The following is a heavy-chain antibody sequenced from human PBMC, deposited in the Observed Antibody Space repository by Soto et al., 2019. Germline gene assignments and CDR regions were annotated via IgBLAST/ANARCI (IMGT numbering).Heavy chain of an antibody. CDR1: GYTFTSYA. Sequence: ASVKVSCKASGYTFTSYAIHWVRQAPGQGLERMGTVNPSGGHTTYAQHFLGRVTMTRDTSTSTLYMELTSLTSDDTAIYYCVREVHSLFDYWGQGTLVTVSS. CDR2: VNPSGGHT. V-gene: IGHV1-46*01. J-gene: IGHJ4*02. D-gene: IGHD1-1*01. CDR3: VREVHSLFDY.